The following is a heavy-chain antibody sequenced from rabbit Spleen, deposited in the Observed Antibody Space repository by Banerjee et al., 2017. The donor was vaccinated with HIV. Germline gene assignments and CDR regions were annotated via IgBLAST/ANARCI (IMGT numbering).Heavy chain of an antibody. CDR2: IYTGSSGNT. Sequence: QEQLKESGGGLVQPGGSLKLSCTASGFDFNIHHICWVRQAQGKGLEWIACIYTGSSGNTYYASWAKGRFTISKTSSTTVTLQMTGLTAADTATYFCARSWSGNSDCAYVRDLHLWGPGTLVTVS. J-gene: IGHJ6*01. V-gene: IGHV1S45*01. CDR1: GFDFNIHH. D-gene: IGHD8-1*01. CDR3: ARSWSGNSDCAYVRDLHL.